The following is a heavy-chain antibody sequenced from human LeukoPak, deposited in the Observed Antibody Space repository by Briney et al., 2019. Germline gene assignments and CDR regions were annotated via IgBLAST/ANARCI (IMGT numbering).Heavy chain of an antibody. D-gene: IGHD6-19*01. J-gene: IGHJ4*02. V-gene: IGHV3-53*01. Sequence: GGSLRLSCAASGFTVSSNYMSWVRQAPGKGLEWVSVIYSGGSTYYADSVKGRLTISGDNSKNTLYLQMNSLRAEDTALYYCAHQVAVAGFDLYYFDHWGQGTLVTVSS. CDR1: GFTVSSNY. CDR2: IYSGGST. CDR3: AHQVAVAGFDLYYFDH.